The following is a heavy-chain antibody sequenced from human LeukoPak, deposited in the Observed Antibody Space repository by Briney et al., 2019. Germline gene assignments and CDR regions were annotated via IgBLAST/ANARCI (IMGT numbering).Heavy chain of an antibody. D-gene: IGHD6-19*01. CDR3: ARDRYGSGWYPGLGAFDI. Sequence: PSETLSLTCTVSGGSINSGSYYWSWLRQPAGKGLEWIGRIYTSGSTNYNPSLKSRVTMSVDTSKNQFSLKLSSVTAADTAVYYCARDRYGSGWYPGLGAFDIWGQGTMVTVSS. CDR2: IYTSGST. J-gene: IGHJ3*02. CDR1: GGSINSGSYY. V-gene: IGHV4-61*02.